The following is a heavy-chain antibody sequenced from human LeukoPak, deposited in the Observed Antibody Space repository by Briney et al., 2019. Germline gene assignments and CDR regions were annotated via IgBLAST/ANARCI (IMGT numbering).Heavy chain of an antibody. CDR1: GGSSRGYY. J-gene: IGHJ4*02. D-gene: IGHD6-19*01. CDR2: INHSGST. CDR3: ARGYSSGPDY. Sequence: LETLSLTCAVSGGSSRGYYWNWLWIRQSPGKGLEWIGEINHSGSTNYNPSLKSRVTISVDTSKNQFSLKLSSVTAADTAVYYCARGYSSGPDYWGQGTLVTVSS. V-gene: IGHV4-34*01.